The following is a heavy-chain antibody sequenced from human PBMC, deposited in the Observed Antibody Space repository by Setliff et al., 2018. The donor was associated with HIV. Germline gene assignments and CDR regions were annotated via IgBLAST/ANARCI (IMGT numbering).Heavy chain of an antibody. Sequence: GASVKVSCKASGYTFTNYDINWVRQATGQGLEWMGWINPNSGGTNYAQKFQGRVTMTRDTSISTAYMELSRLRSEDTAIYYRLRRATAAEVFDYWGQGTLVTVSS. D-gene: IGHD6-13*01. CDR1: GYTFTNYD. V-gene: IGHV1-2*02. J-gene: IGHJ4*02. CDR2: INPNSGGT. CDR3: LRRATAAEVFDY.